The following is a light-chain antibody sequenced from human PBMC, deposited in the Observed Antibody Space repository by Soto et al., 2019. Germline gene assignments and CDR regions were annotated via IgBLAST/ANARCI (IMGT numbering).Light chain of an antibody. Sequence: EIVLAQSPGALSLSPGERATLSCRGSQSVSSSYLAWYQQKPGQAPRLLIYGASSRATGIPDRFSGSGSGTDFTLTISRLEPEDFALYYCQQYGNSAPITFGQGTRLEIK. V-gene: IGKV3-20*01. J-gene: IGKJ5*01. CDR3: QQYGNSAPIT. CDR2: GAS. CDR1: QSVSSSY.